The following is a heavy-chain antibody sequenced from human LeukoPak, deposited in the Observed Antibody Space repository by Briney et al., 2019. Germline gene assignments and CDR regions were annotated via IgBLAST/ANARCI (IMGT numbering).Heavy chain of an antibody. J-gene: IGHJ4*02. CDR2: ISSSSSYI. CDR3: ARDIMTKPDGFDY. V-gene: IGHV3-21*01. CDR1: GFTFSSYS. Sequence: PGGSLRLSCAASGFTFSSYSMNWVRQAPGKGLEWVSSISSSSSYIYYAASVKGRFTISRDNAKNSLYLQMNSLRAEDTAVYYCARDIMTKPDGFDYWGQGTLVTVSS. D-gene: IGHD3-16*01.